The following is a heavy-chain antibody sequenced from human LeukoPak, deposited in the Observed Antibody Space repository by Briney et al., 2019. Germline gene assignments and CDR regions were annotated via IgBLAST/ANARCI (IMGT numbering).Heavy chain of an antibody. J-gene: IGHJ4*02. CDR1: GYTFTSYG. Sequence: ASVTVSCKASGYTFTSYGISWVRQAPGQGLEWMGWISAYNGNTNYAQKLQGRVTMTTDTSTSTAYMELRSLRSDDTAVYYCASVYSSGWYNPLDYWGQGTLVTVSS. CDR3: ASVYSSGWYNPLDY. D-gene: IGHD6-19*01. V-gene: IGHV1-18*01. CDR2: ISAYNGNT.